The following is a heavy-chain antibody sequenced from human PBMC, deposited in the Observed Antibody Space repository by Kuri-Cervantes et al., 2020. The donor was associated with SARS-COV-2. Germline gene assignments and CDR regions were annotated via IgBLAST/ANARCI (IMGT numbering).Heavy chain of an antibody. V-gene: IGHV3-74*01. CDR1: GFTFSSYW. J-gene: IGHJ6*02. Sequence: GESLKISCAVSGFTFSSYWMHWVRQAPGEGLVWVARINSGGSSTSYADSVKGRFTISRDNAKNTVFVQMNSLRAEDTAVYYCAKDKSGSYPVLGMDVWGQGTTVTVSS. CDR2: INSGGSST. D-gene: IGHD1-26*01. CDR3: AKDKSGSYPVLGMDV.